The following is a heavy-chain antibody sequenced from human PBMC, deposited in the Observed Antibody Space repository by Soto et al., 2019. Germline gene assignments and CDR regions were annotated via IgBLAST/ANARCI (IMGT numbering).Heavy chain of an antibody. V-gene: IGHV3-15*01. CDR3: TTKFEDIVVVPAATDYYGMDV. J-gene: IGHJ6*02. CDR1: GFTFSSAW. D-gene: IGHD2-2*01. Sequence: GGSLRLSCAASGFTFSSAWMSWVRQAPGKGLEWVGRIKSKTDGGTTDYAAPVKGRFTISRDDSKNTLYLQMNSLKTEDTAVYYCTTKFEDIVVVPAATDYYGMDVWGQGTTVTVSS. CDR2: IKSKTDGGTT.